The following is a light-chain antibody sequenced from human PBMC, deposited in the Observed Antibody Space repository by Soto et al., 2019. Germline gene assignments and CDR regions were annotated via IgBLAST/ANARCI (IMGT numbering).Light chain of an antibody. J-gene: IGLJ1*01. CDR3: CSYAGSSTYV. CDR2: EGS. V-gene: IGLV2-23*01. CDR1: SSDVGSYNL. Sequence: QSVLTQPASVCGSPGHAVTISCNGTSSDVGSYNLVSWYQQHPGKAPKLMIYEGSKRPSGVSNRFSGSKSGNTASLTISGLQAEDEADYYCCSYAGSSTYVFGTGTKVTVL.